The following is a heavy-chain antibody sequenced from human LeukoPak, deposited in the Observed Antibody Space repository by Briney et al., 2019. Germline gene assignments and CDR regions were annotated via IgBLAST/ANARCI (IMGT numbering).Heavy chain of an antibody. D-gene: IGHD2-2*01. CDR2: IRYDESNK. Sequence: PGGSLRLSCAASGFTFSSYGMHWVRQAPGKGLEWVAFIRYDESNKYYADSVKGRFTISRDNSKTTLYLQMNSLRAEDTAVYYCAKDLPAAYFDYWGQGTLITVSS. V-gene: IGHV3-30*02. CDR3: AKDLPAAYFDY. J-gene: IGHJ4*02. CDR1: GFTFSSYG.